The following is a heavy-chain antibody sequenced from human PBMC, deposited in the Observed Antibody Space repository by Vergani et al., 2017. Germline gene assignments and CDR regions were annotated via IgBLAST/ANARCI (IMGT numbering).Heavy chain of an antibody. D-gene: IGHD3-16*01. V-gene: IGHV1-69*08. CDR1: GGTFSSYT. Sequence: QVQLVQSGAEVKKPGSSVKVSCEASGGTFSSYTISWVRQAPGQGLEWMGRIIPILGIANYAQKFQGRVTITADKSTSTAYMELSSLRSEDTAVYYCARDSPLRAHFDPWGEGTLVTVSS. CDR3: ARDSPLRAHFDP. CDR2: IIPILGIA. J-gene: IGHJ5*02.